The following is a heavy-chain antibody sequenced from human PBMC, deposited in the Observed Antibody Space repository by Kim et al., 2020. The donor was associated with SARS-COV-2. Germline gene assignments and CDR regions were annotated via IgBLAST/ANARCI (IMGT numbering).Heavy chain of an antibody. CDR2: IRAKAYSYAT. D-gene: IGHD2-2*01. J-gene: IGHJ6*02. V-gene: IGHV3-73*01. Sequence: GGSLTLSCAASGFTFSGSAIHSVRQASGKGLEWVGRIRAKAYSYATAYAASVKGRFTVSRDDSKNTAYLQMNSLETEDTAVYYCTRPEISTSYNYGMDVWGQGTTVTVS. CDR1: GFTFSGSA. CDR3: TRPEISTSYNYGMDV.